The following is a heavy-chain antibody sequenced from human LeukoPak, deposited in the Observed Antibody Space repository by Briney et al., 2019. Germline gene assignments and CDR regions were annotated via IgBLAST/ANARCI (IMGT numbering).Heavy chain of an antibody. D-gene: IGHD6-6*01. V-gene: IGHV3-48*04. J-gene: IGHJ4*02. Sequence: PGGSLRLSCAASGFTFSSYSMNWVRQAPGKGLEWVSYISSSSSTIYYADSVKGRFTISRDNAKNSLYLQMNSLRAEDTAVYYCAKDAAARPGYYFDYWGQGTLVTVSS. CDR2: ISSSSSTI. CDR1: GFTFSSYS. CDR3: AKDAAARPGYYFDY.